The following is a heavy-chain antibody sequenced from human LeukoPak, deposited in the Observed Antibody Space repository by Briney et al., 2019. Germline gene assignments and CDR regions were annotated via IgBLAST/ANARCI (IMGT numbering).Heavy chain of an antibody. J-gene: IGHJ6*04. CDR3: ARDECSSTSCTDV. CDR2: INPNSGGT. V-gene: IGHV1-2*02. CDR1: EYTFTGYY. D-gene: IGHD2-2*01. Sequence: ASVKVSCKASEYTFTGYYMHWVRQAPGQGLEWMGWINPNSGGTNYAQKFQGRVTMTRDTSISTAYMELSRLRSDDTAVYYCARDECSSTSCTDVWGKGTTVTVSS.